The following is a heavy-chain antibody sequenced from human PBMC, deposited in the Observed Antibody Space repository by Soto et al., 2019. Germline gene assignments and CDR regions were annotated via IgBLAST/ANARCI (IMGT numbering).Heavy chain of an antibody. J-gene: IGHJ4*02. V-gene: IGHV1-69*04. D-gene: IGHD5-18*01. CDR3: ARDLVDTAMAPS. Sequence: SVKVSCKASGGTFSSYTISWVRQAPGQGLEWMGRIIPILGIANYAQKFQGRVTITADKSTSTAYMELSSLRSEDTAVYYCARDLVDTAMAPSWGQGTLVTVSS. CDR2: IIPILGIA. CDR1: GGTFSSYT.